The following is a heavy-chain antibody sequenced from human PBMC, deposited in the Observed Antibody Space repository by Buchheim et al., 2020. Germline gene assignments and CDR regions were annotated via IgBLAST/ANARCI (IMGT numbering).Heavy chain of an antibody. CDR2: IHYRGNS. J-gene: IGHJ4*02. D-gene: IGHD5-18*01. CDR1: GVSISSGDDY. CDR3: ARALDAPMVRYFDY. V-gene: IGHV4-30-4*08. Sequence: QVQLQESGPGLVKPSETLSLTCSVSGVSISSGDDYWSWIRQPPGKGLEWIGYIHYRGNSFYNSSLKSRITFSLDTSKNHFSLRLSSVTAADTAVYYCARALDAPMVRYFDYWGQGTL.